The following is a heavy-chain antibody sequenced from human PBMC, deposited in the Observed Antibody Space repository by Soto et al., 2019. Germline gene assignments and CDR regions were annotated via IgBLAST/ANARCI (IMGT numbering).Heavy chain of an antibody. J-gene: IGHJ5*02. V-gene: IGHV1-2*02. D-gene: IGHD3-10*01. Sequence: ASLKVSCKTSGYTFTGYFIYLVRQAPGQGLEWMAYINPNSGATKYAQKFQGRVTLTRDTSINTAYMEMSMLTSDDTAVYYCARGGGTVLAPLPWGQGTLVTVSS. CDR3: ARGGGTVLAPLP. CDR1: GYTFTGYF. CDR2: INPNSGAT.